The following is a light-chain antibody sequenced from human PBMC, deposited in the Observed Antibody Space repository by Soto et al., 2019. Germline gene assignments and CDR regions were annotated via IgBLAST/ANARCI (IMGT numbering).Light chain of an antibody. CDR1: SSDVGVYNY. Sequence: QSVLTQPASVSGPPGQSITISCTGTSSDVGVYNYVSWFQQHPGKAPKLMVYDVSNRPSGVSNRFSGSKSGNTASLTISGLQAEDEAGYYCSSYTSSNSYVFGTGTKVTVL. CDR3: SSYTSSNSYV. J-gene: IGLJ1*01. V-gene: IGLV2-14*03. CDR2: DVS.